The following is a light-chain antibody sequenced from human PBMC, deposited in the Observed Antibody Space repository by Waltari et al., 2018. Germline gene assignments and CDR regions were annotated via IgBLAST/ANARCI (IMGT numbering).Light chain of an antibody. V-gene: IGLV3-21*04. CDR3: QVSDSSSDLVV. CDR2: YDR. CDR1: SIGGKA. J-gene: IGLJ2*01. Sequence: SYVLTQPPSVAPGETTRITCGGTSIGGKAVQWYQQKPGQAPVLVIYYDRDRPSGIPERFSGSNYGNTATLTISRVEAGDEADYYCQVSDSSSDLVVFGGGTKLTVL.